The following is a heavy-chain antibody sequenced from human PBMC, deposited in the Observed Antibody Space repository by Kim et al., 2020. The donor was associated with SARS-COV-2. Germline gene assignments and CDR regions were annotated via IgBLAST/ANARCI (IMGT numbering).Heavy chain of an antibody. Sequence: GGSLRLSCAASGFTFSSYWMSWVRQAPGKGLEWVANIKQDGSEKYYVDSVKGRFTISRDNAKNSLYLQMNSLRAEDTAVYYCARVGGDIAVAGTPPGAFDIWGQGTMVTVSS. CDR1: GFTFSSYW. J-gene: IGHJ3*02. CDR3: ARVGGDIAVAGTPPGAFDI. V-gene: IGHV3-7*01. D-gene: IGHD6-19*01. CDR2: IKQDGSEK.